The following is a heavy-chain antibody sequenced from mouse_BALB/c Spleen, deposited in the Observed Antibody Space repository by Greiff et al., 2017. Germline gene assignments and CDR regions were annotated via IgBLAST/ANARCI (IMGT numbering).Heavy chain of an antibody. J-gene: IGHJ4*01. CDR1: GFTFSSFG. V-gene: IGHV5-17*02. D-gene: IGHD3-1*01. CDR2: ISSGSSTI. Sequence: DVKLVESGGGLVQPGGSRKLSCAASGFTFSSFGMHWVRQAPEKGLEWVAYISSGSSTIYYADSVKGRFTISRDNPKNTLFLQMTSLRSEDTAMYYCARAARAHGGAMDYWGQGTSVTVSS. CDR3: ARAARAHGGAMDY.